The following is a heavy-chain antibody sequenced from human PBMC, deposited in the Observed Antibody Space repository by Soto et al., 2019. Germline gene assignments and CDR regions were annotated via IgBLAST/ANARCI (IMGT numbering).Heavy chain of an antibody. CDR1: GFTFSGYA. J-gene: IGHJ4*02. Sequence: GGSLRLSCATSGFTFSGYAMSWVRQAPGKGLEWVSGLSGSGGTLYADSVKGRFTISRDNSKNTLYLQMNSLRAEDAAIYYCAKEKDYDYVWGSSRYTSDYWGQGTLVTAPQ. D-gene: IGHD3-16*02. CDR2: LSGSGGT. CDR3: AKEKDYDYVWGSSRYTSDY. V-gene: IGHV3-23*01.